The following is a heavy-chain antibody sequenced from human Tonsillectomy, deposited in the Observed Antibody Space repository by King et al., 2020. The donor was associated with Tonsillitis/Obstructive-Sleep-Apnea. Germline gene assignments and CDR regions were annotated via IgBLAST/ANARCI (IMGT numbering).Heavy chain of an antibody. CDR2: IDPSDSYT. CDR3: ATFLTTGDAVDY. V-gene: IGHV5-10-1*03. CDR1: GYSFTSYW. J-gene: IGHJ4*02. Sequence: VQLVESGAEVKKPGESLRISCKGSGYSFTSYWICWVRQMPGKGLEWMGRIDPSDSYTNYSPSFQGHVTISADKSISTAYLQWSSLKASDTAMYYCATFLTTGDAVDYWGQGTLVTVSS. D-gene: IGHD7-27*01.